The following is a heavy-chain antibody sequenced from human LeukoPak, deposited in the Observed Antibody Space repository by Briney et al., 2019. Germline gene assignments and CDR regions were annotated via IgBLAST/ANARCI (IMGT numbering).Heavy chain of an antibody. CDR3: ARRVAEPFFDY. CDR2: IYYRGST. V-gene: IGHV4-59*07. Sequence: PSDTLSLTCTVSGGSISSYYWSWLRQPPGKGREGLGYIYYRGSTNYNPSLKSILTISVDTPKNQFSLKLSSLTAADTAVYYCARRVAEPFFDYWGQGTLVTVSS. CDR1: GGSISSYY. D-gene: IGHD6-19*01. J-gene: IGHJ4*02.